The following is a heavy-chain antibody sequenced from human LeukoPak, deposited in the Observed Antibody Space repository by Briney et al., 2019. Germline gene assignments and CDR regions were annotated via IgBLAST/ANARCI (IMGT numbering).Heavy chain of an antibody. J-gene: IGHJ1*01. CDR1: GFTFSSYS. CDR3: ARVSGPGMNEYFHL. CDR2: ISSSSTI. V-gene: IGHV3-48*01. D-gene: IGHD3-10*01. Sequence: GGSLRLSCAASGFTFSSYSMNWVRQAPGKGLEWVSYISSSSTIYYADSVKGRFTISRDNAKNTLYLQMNSLRAEDTAVYYCARVSGPGMNEYFHLWGQGTLVTVSS.